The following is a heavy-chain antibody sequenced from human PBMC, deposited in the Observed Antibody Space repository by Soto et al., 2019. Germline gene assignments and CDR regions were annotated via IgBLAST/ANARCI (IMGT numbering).Heavy chain of an antibody. CDR1: GGTFSSYA. V-gene: IGHV1-69*12. J-gene: IGHJ6*02. CDR2: IIPIFGTA. CDR3: ARVEVGVVVVAATEDYYYGMDV. Sequence: QVQLVQSGAEVKKPGSSVKVSCKASGGTFSSYAISWVRQAPGQGLEWMGGIIPIFGTANYAQKFQGRVRITADESTSTAYMELSSLRSEDTAVYYCARVEVGVVVVAATEDYYYGMDVWGQGTTVTVSS. D-gene: IGHD2-15*01.